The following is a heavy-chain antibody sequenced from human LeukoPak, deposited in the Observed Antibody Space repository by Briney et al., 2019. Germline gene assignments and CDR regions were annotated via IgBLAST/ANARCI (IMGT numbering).Heavy chain of an antibody. CDR3: ARHGQSVAVAGTIYYYMDV. J-gene: IGHJ6*03. Sequence: GASVKVSCKASGYTFTGYYMHWVRQAPGQGLEWMGWISAYNGNTNYAQKLQGRVTMTTDTSTSTAYMELRSLRSDDTAVYYCARHGQSVAVAGTIYYYMDVWGKGTTVTVSS. CDR2: ISAYNGNT. V-gene: IGHV1-18*04. CDR1: GYTFTGYY. D-gene: IGHD6-19*01.